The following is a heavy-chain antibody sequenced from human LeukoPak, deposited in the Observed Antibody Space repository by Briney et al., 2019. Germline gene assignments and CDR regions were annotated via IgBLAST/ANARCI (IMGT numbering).Heavy chain of an antibody. J-gene: IGHJ5*02. CDR3: ARGHSSGWLLDWFDP. Sequence: PSETPSLTCTVSGGSISSYYWSWIRQTPGKALEWIGYIYYSGSTNYNPSLKSRVTMSVDTSKNQFSLKLSSVTAADTAVYYCARGHSSGWLLDWFDPWGQGTLVTVSS. D-gene: IGHD6-19*01. CDR2: IYYSGST. CDR1: GGSISSYY. V-gene: IGHV4-59*01.